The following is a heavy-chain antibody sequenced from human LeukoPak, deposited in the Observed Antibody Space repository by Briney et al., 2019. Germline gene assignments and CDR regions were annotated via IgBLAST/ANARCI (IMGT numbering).Heavy chain of an antibody. CDR2: IYYSGTT. CDR1: GGSISTYY. D-gene: IGHD4-23*01. Sequence: PSETLSLTCTVSGGSISTYYWNWIRQPPGKGLEWIGYIYYSGTTNYNPSLKSRVTISVDTSKNQFSLKLSSVTAADTAVYYCARIYGGNSSFFDYWGQGTLVTVSS. V-gene: IGHV4-59*12. J-gene: IGHJ4*02. CDR3: ARIYGGNSSFFDY.